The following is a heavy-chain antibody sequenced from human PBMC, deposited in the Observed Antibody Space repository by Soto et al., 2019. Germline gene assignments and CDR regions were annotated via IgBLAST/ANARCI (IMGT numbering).Heavy chain of an antibody. V-gene: IGHV3-21*01. CDR1: GFTFTRYS. CDR2: ISSTTNYI. CDR3: ARESEDLTSNFDY. Sequence: EVQLVESGGGLVKPGGSLRLSCAASGFTFTRYSMNWVRQAPGQGLEWVSSISSTTNYIYYAVSMKGRFTVSRDNAKNSVYLEMNSLSAEDTAVYYCARESEDLTSNFDYLGQGTLVTVSS. J-gene: IGHJ4*02.